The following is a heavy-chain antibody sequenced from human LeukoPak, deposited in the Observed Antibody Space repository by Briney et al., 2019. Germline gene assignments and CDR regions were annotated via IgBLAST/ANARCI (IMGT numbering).Heavy chain of an antibody. V-gene: IGHV1-8*01. D-gene: IGHD2-15*01. CDR1: GYTFTSYD. J-gene: IGHJ5*02. CDR3: ARGARCCGGGSCYSCPNWFDP. Sequence: ASVKVSCKASGYTFTSYDINWVRQATGQGLEWMGWMNPNSGNTGYAQKFQGRVTMTRNTSISTAYMELSSLRSEDTAVYYCARGARCCGGGSCYSCPNWFDPWGQGTLVTVSS. CDR2: MNPNSGNT.